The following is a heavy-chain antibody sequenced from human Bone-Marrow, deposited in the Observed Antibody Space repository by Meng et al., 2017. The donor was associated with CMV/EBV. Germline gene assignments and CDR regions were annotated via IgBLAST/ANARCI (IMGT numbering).Heavy chain of an antibody. CDR2: INHSGST. J-gene: IGHJ4*02. V-gene: IGHV4-34*01. CDR3: ARGYDFWSGYSATALGY. Sequence: GSLRLSCAVYGRSFSGYYWSWIRQPPGKGLEWIGEINHSGSTNYNPSLKSRVTISIDTSKNQFSLKLTSVTAADTAVYYCARGYDFWSGYSATALGYWGQGALVTVSS. CDR1: GRSFSGYY. D-gene: IGHD3-3*01.